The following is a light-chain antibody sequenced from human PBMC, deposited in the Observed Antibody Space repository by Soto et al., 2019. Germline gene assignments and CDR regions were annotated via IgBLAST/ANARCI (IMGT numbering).Light chain of an antibody. CDR2: DVS. Sequence: QSALTQPRSVSGSPGQSVTISCTGTSSDVGGYNYVSWYQHNPGKAPKLMIFDVSARPSGVPDRFSGSKSANTASLTISGRQAEDEADYYCCSYAGTYTPIFGGGTKLTVL. V-gene: IGLV2-11*01. CDR1: SSDVGGYNY. J-gene: IGLJ2*01. CDR3: CSYAGTYTPI.